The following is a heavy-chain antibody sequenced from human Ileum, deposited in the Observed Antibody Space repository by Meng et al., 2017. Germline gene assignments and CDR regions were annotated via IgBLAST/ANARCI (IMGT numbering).Heavy chain of an antibody. CDR2: IYYSGST. Sequence: QVQLQESGPGLVKPSQTLSLTCTVSGGSISSGDYYWSWIRQPPGKGLEWIGYIYYSGSTYYNPSLKSRVTISVDTSKNQFSLKLSSVTAADTDVYYCARENTMFGVVWGSWFDPWGQGTLVTVSS. D-gene: IGHD3-3*01. J-gene: IGHJ5*02. CDR1: GGSISSGDYY. V-gene: IGHV4-30-4*01. CDR3: ARENTMFGVVWGSWFDP.